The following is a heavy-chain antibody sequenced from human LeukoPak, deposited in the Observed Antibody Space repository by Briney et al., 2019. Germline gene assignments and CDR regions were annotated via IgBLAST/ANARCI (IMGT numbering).Heavy chain of an antibody. Sequence: GGSLRLSCAASGFTFSSYAMSWVRQAPGKGLEWVSAISGSGGSTYYADSVKGRFTISRDNSKNTLYLQMNSLRAEDTAVYYCATEYYAGNSGRGVFDYWGQGTLVTVSS. CDR1: GFTFSSYA. CDR3: ATEYYAGNSGRGVFDY. D-gene: IGHD4-23*01. CDR2: ISGSGGST. J-gene: IGHJ4*02. V-gene: IGHV3-23*01.